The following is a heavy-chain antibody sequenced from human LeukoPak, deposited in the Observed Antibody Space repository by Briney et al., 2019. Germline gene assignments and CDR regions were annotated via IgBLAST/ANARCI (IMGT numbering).Heavy chain of an antibody. Sequence: SVKVSCKASGYTFTSNYIHWVRQAPGQGLEWMGGIIPIFGTANYAQKFQGRVTITADESTSTAYMELSSLRSEDTAVYYCARDILVGRSYYFDYWGQGTLVTVSS. CDR1: GYTFTSNY. CDR2: IIPIFGTA. D-gene: IGHD2-15*01. CDR3: ARDILVGRSYYFDY. J-gene: IGHJ4*02. V-gene: IGHV1-69*13.